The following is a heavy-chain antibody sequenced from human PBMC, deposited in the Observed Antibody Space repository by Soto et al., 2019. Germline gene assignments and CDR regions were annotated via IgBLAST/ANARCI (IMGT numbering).Heavy chain of an antibody. J-gene: IGHJ6*01. CDR1: GFTFSSYA. V-gene: IGHV3-30-3*01. D-gene: IGHD3-10*01. CDR2: ISYDGSNK. CDR3: ARDLPPFGRSGSYYDYYYYYYGMDV. Sequence: QVQLVESGGGVVQPGRSLRLSCAASGFTFSSYAMHWVRQAPGKGLEWVAVISYDGSNKYYADSVKGRFTISRDNSKNTLYLQMNSLRAEDTAVYYCARDLPPFGRSGSYYDYYYYYYGMDVW.